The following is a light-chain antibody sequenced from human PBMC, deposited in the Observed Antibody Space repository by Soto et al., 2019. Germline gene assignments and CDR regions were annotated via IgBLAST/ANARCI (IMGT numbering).Light chain of an antibody. CDR1: QSISSY. CDR2: VAS. CDR3: QQSYITPLT. J-gene: IGKJ4*01. Sequence: DIQMTQSPSSLSASVGDRVTITCRASQSISSYLNWYQQKPGKAPQLLIYVASSLQSGVPSRFSGRGSGTDFTLTISSLQPEDFATYYCQQSYITPLTFGGGTKVDIK. V-gene: IGKV1-39*01.